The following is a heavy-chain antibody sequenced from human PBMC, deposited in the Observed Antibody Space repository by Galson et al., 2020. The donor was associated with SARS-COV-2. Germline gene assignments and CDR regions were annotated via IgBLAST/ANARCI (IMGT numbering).Heavy chain of an antibody. CDR1: RFTFSDHY. V-gene: IGHV3-72*01. Sequence: GESLKISCAASRFTFSDHYMDWVRQAPGKGLKWVGSITNKAKSYTTDYAASVRGRFTISRDDSKNSLSLQMNSLKTEDTAVYYCARSNWALDYWGQGTLVTVSS. CDR2: ITNKAKSYTT. CDR3: ARSNWALDY. J-gene: IGHJ4*02. D-gene: IGHD7-27*01.